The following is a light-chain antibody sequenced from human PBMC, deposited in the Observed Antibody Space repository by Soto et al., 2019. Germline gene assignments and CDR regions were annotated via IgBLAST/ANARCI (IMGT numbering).Light chain of an antibody. CDR2: DVS. CDR1: SSDVGGYNY. CDR3: CSYAGATAV. V-gene: IGLV2-11*01. J-gene: IGLJ2*01. Sequence: QSALTQPRSVSGSPGQSVTISCTGTSSDVGGYNYVSWYQQHPGKAPKLMIYDVSKRPSGVPDRFSGSKSGNTASLTISGLQAEDEADYYCCSYAGATAVFGGGTSSPS.